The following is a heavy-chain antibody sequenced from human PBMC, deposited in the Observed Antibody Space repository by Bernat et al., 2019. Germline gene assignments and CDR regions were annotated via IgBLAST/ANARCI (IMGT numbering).Heavy chain of an antibody. CDR1: GFTFSSYG. CDR3: VRGTRGVDY. CDR2: IWPDGTIK. Sequence: QVQLVESGGGVVQPGRSLRLSCVASGFTFSSYGIHWVRQAPGKGLEWVAVIWPDGTIKDDADSVKGRITISRDNSKKTGYLKMDSLRAEDTAVYYCVRGTRGVDYWGQGTLVTVSS. V-gene: IGHV3-33*01. J-gene: IGHJ4*02.